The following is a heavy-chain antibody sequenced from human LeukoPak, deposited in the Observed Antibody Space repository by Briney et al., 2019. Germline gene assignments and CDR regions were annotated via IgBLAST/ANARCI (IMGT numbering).Heavy chain of an antibody. J-gene: IGHJ4*02. D-gene: IGHD5-18*01. CDR3: AREGWGFSYGY. Sequence: VSRIKSAGRITNYADSVKGRFTISRDNAKNTLYLQMNSLRAEDTAVYYCAREGWGFSYGYWGQGALVTVSS. V-gene: IGHV3-74*01. CDR2: IKSAGRIT.